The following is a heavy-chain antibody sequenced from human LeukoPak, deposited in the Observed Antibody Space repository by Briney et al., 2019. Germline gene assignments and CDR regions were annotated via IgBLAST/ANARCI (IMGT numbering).Heavy chain of an antibody. CDR2: ISGSGVMT. J-gene: IGHJ5*02. Sequence: GGSLRLSCAASGFTFSDYAMTWVRQAPGKGLEWVATISGSGVMTYYADSVKGRFTISRDNSKNTLYLQMNSLRAEDTAVYYCAHPTEYSSSWYGNWFDPWGQGTLVTVSS. CDR3: AHPTEYSSSWYGNWFDP. D-gene: IGHD6-13*01. CDR1: GFTFSDYA. V-gene: IGHV3-23*01.